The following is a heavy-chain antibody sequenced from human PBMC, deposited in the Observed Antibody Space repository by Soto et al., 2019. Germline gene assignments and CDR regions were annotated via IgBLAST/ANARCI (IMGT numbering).Heavy chain of an antibody. CDR3: ARQVLLAAAGTPGPHWFDP. CDR2: IYYSGST. CDR1: GGSISSSSYY. D-gene: IGHD6-13*01. V-gene: IGHV4-39*01. J-gene: IGHJ5*02. Sequence: SETLSLTCTVSGGSISSSSYYWGWIRQPPGKGLEWIGSIYYSGSTYYNPSLKSRVTISVDTSKNQFSLKLSSVTAADTAVYYCARQVLLAAAGTPGPHWFDPWGQGTLVTVSS.